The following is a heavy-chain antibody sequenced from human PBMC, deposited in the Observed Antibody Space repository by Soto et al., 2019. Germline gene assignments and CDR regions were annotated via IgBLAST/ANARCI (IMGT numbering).Heavy chain of an antibody. V-gene: IGHV3-30-3*01. D-gene: IGHD3-9*01. J-gene: IGHJ4*02. CDR3: ARDYDISPFDY. CDR1: GFTFSSYA. Sequence: QVQLVESGGGVVQPGRSLRLSCAASGFTFSSYAMHWVRQAPGKGLEWVAVISYDGSNKYYADSVKGRFTISRDNSKNTRYWQMNSRRVEDTAVYYCARDYDISPFDYWGQGTLVTVSS. CDR2: ISYDGSNK.